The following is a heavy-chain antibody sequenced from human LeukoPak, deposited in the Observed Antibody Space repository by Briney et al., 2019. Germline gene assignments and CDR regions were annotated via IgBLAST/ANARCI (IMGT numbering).Heavy chain of an antibody. V-gene: IGHV4-39*01. CDR3: ARLRFDFWSGYTHPYFDY. CDR1: GGSISSSSYS. D-gene: IGHD3-3*01. J-gene: IGHJ4*02. Sequence: SETLSLTCTVSGGSISSSSYSWGWIRQPPGKGLEWIGRIYYSGTTYYNPSLKSRVTISVDTSKIQFSLKLSSVAATDTAVYFCARLRFDFWSGYTHPYFDYWGQGTLVTISS. CDR2: IYYSGTT.